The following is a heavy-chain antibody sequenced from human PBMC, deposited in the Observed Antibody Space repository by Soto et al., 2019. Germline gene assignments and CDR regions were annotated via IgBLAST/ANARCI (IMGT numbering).Heavy chain of an antibody. V-gene: IGHV3-48*02. CDR3: ATTASRPAWVFALAF. CDR1: GVTLSSYS. CDR2: ISRSSSTI. Sequence: GGAVRLSCAASGVTLSSYSMNWVRQAPGKGLEWVSYISRSSSTIYYADSVKGRFTISRDNAKNSLYLQMNSLRDEDTAFYYCATTASRPAWVFALAFWRNGTTVPVS. J-gene: IGHJ6*03. D-gene: IGHD5-18*01.